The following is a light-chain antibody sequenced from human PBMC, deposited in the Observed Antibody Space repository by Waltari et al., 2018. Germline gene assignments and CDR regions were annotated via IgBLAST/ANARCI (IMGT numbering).Light chain of an antibody. Sequence: SYELTQPPSVSVSPGQTASIPCSGDALPKHYAYWYQQKPDQAPVLVMFKDPARPSGIPERFSGSSSGTTATLTISGVQAEDEADYFCQSAAGSVTVFGGGTKLTVL. CDR2: KDP. V-gene: IGLV3-25*03. CDR1: ALPKHY. J-gene: IGLJ3*02. CDR3: QSAAGSVTV.